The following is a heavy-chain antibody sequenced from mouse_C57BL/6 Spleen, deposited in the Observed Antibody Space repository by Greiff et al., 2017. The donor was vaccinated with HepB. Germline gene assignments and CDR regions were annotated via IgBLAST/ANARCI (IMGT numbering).Heavy chain of an antibody. CDR3: ARQYGYEGYYAMDY. CDR2: ISNGGGST. Sequence: EVQVVESGGGLVQPGGSLKLSCAASGFTFSDYYMYWVRQTPEKRLEWVAYISNGGGSTYYPDTVKGRFTISRDNAKNTLYLQMSRLKSEDTAMYYCARQYGYEGYYAMDYWGQGTSVTVSS. J-gene: IGHJ4*01. CDR1: GFTFSDYY. V-gene: IGHV5-12*01. D-gene: IGHD2-2*01.